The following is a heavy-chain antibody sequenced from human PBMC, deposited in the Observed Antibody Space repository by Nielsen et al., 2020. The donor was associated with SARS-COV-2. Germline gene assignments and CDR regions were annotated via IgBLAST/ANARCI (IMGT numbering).Heavy chain of an antibody. CDR1: GYTFTGYY. D-gene: IGHD3-9*01. V-gene: IGHV1-2*02. CDR3: VSGGYFDWLLAFDQ. Sequence: ASVKVSCKASGYTFTGYYIHWVRQAPGQGLEWMGWINPNSDGTDYAEKFQGRVSMTRDTSINTAYMELTRVKSDDTAVYYCVSGGYFDWLLAFDQWGQGTLVTVSS. J-gene: IGHJ4*02. CDR2: INPNSDGT.